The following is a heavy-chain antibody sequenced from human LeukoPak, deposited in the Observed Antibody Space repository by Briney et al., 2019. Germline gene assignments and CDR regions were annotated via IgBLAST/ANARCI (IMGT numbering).Heavy chain of an antibody. V-gene: IGHV3-30*02. D-gene: IGHD3-10*01. CDR3: AKDRDIWFGDPRGVDY. CDR2: IRHDGSNK. CDR1: GFTFSSYG. Sequence: GGSLRLSCAASGFTFSSYGMHWVRQAPGKGLEWVAFIRHDGSNKYYADSVKGRFTISRDNSKNTLYLQMNSLRAEDTAVYYCAKDRDIWFGDPRGVDYWGQGTLVTVSS. J-gene: IGHJ4*02.